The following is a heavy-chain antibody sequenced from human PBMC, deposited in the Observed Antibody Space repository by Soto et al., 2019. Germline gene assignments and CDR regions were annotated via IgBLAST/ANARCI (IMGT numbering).Heavy chain of an antibody. CDR2: INHSGST. Sequence: PSDTLCLTCAVYGGSFSGYYWSWIRQPPGKGLEWIGEINHSGSTNYNPSLKSRVTISVDTSKNQFSLKLSSVTAADTAVYYCARVPPSLIDTAAKCDIDIWGKGTTVTVSS. CDR1: GGSFSGYY. D-gene: IGHD3-16*02. V-gene: IGHV4-34*01. CDR3: ARVPPSLIDTAAKCDIDI. J-gene: IGHJ6*03.